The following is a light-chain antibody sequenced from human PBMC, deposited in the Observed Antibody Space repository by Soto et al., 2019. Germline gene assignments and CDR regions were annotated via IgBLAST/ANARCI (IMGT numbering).Light chain of an antibody. J-gene: IGKJ5*01. CDR3: QEYSNSTRT. CDR2: GAS. V-gene: IGKV3-20*01. Sequence: EIVLTQFPGTLSLSPGERATLSCRASQSVSSGYVAWYQQKAGQAPRLLIYGASSRATGIPHRFSGSGSGTDFTLTISRLEPEDAAVYYCQEYSNSTRTFGQGTRLDI. CDR1: QSVSSGY.